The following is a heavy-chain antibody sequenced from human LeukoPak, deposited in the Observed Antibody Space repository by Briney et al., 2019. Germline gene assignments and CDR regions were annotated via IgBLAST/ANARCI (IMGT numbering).Heavy chain of an antibody. CDR2: IKQDGTEK. V-gene: IGHV3-7*01. CDR3: ARDRLGAEYDY. Sequence: GGSLRHSCAASGFTFSTYWMSWVRQAPGKGLEWVANIKQDGTEKYYVDSVKGRFTISRDNAKKSLYLQMNSLRAEDTAVYYCARDRLGAEYDYWGQGTLVSVSS. J-gene: IGHJ4*02. CDR1: GFTFSTYW. D-gene: IGHD3-16*01.